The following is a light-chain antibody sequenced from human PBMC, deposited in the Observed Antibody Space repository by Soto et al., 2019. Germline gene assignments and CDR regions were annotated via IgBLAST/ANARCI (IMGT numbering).Light chain of an antibody. CDR3: AAWDNNLGGPA. CDR2: RNN. V-gene: IGLV1-47*01. J-gene: IGLJ2*01. Sequence: QSVLTQPPSASGTPGQRVSISFSGSNSNIGSKYVYWYQQLPGTAPKLLMYRNNQRHSGVPDRFSGSKSGTSASLAISGFRAEDEADYYCAAWDNNLGGPAFGGGTKLTVL. CDR1: NSNIGSKY.